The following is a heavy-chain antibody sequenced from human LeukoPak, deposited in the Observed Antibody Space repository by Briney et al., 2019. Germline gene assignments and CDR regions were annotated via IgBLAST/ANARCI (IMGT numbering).Heavy chain of an antibody. Sequence: GGSLRLSCAASGFTFSSNYMSWVRQAPGKGLEWVSVIYSGGSTYYADSVKGRFTISRDNSKNTLYLQMNSLRAEDTAVYYCARRSGIAVAGAFDYWGQGTLVTVSS. V-gene: IGHV3-53*01. CDR1: GFTFSSNY. CDR2: IYSGGST. D-gene: IGHD6-19*01. J-gene: IGHJ4*02. CDR3: ARRSGIAVAGAFDY.